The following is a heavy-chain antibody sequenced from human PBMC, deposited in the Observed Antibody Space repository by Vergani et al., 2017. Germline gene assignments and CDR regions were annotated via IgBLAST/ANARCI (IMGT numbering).Heavy chain of an antibody. J-gene: IGHJ3*02. V-gene: IGHV4-39*01. CDR3: ARHLRQLARNDVFDI. Sequence: QLQLQESGPRLVKPSETLSLTCSPSGMSISNNNYYWGWIRQPPGKGLGWIGSIYDRRHNNYSPSLKSPVSISVDTSKNQFSLNLTSVTAADTAVYYCARHLRQLARNDVFDIWGHGTLVTVSS. CDR1: GMSISNNNYY. D-gene: IGHD6-6*01. CDR2: IYDRRHN.